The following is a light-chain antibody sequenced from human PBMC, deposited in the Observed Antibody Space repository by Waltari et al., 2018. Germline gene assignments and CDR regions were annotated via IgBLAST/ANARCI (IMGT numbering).Light chain of an antibody. CDR3: QQYYSTPYT. Sequence: DIQMTQSPSSLSASVGDRVTITCRASQGISNSLAWYQQKPGKAPKLLLYAAARLESGVPSRFSGSGSGTDYTLTISSLQPEDFAIYYCQQYYSTPYTFGQGTKLEIK. J-gene: IGKJ2*01. V-gene: IGKV1-NL1*01. CDR2: AAA. CDR1: QGISNS.